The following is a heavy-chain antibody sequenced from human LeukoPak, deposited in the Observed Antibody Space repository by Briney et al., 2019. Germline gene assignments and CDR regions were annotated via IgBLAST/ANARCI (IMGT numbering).Heavy chain of an antibody. Sequence: GGSQRLSCAASGFTFSSYAMHWVRQAPDKGLEWVAVISYDGSNKYYADSVKGRFTISRDNSKNTLYLQMNSLRAEDTAVYYCAREAITFGFDYWGQGTLVTVSS. J-gene: IGHJ4*02. CDR3: AREAITFGFDY. CDR1: GFTFSSYA. V-gene: IGHV3-30*04. D-gene: IGHD2/OR15-2a*01. CDR2: ISYDGSNK.